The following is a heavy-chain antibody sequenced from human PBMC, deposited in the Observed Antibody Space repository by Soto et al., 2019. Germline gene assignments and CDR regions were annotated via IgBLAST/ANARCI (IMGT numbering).Heavy chain of an antibody. V-gene: IGHV3-33*01. D-gene: IGHD6-6*01. CDR1: GFTFSSYG. Sequence: GGSLRLSCAASGFTFSSYGMHWVRQAPGKGLEWVAVIWYDGSNKYYADSVKGRFTISRDNSKNTLYLQMNSLRAEDTAVYYCARESRQGGDNYYYYGMDVWGQGTTVTVSS. J-gene: IGHJ6*02. CDR3: ARESRQGGDNYYYYGMDV. CDR2: IWYDGSNK.